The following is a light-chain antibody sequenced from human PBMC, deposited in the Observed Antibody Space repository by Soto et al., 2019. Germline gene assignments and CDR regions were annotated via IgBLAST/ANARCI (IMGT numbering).Light chain of an antibody. V-gene: IGKV3-15*01. Sequence: EIILTQSPATLSVSPGERATLSCWASQTVNSLSAWYQQKPGQAPRLLIYGAYTRATDTPARFSGSDFGTEFGLTISSPQSEDFAVYYCQQYNKWPMTFCQGTRLEIK. CDR2: GAY. CDR3: QQYNKWPMT. J-gene: IGKJ5*01. CDR1: QTVNSL.